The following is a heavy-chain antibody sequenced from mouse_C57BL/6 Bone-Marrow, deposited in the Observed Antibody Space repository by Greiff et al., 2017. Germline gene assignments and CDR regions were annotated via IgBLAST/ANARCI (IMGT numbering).Heavy chain of an antibody. D-gene: IGHD1-1*01. V-gene: IGHV1-80*01. Sequence: QVQLQQSGAELVKPGASVKISCKASGYAFSSYWMNWVKQRPGKGLEWIGQIYPGDGDTNYNGKLKGKATLTADKSSSTAYMQLSSLTSEDSAVYFCARLILRYYSMDYWGQGTSVTVSS. CDR3: ARLILRYYSMDY. CDR1: GYAFSSYW. J-gene: IGHJ4*01. CDR2: IYPGDGDT.